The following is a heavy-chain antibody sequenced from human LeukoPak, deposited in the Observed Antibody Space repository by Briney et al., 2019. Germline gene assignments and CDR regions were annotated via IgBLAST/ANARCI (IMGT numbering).Heavy chain of an antibody. CDR3: AGSIAVADHYYYYGMDV. V-gene: IGHV3-23*01. CDR1: GFTFSSYA. D-gene: IGHD6-19*01. CDR2: ISGSGGST. J-gene: IGHJ6*02. Sequence: GGSLRLSCAASGFTFSSYAMSWVRQAPGKGLEWVSAISGSGGSTYYADSVKGRFTISRDNAKNSLYLQMNSLRAEDTAVYYCAGSIAVADHYYYYGMDVWGQGTTVTVSS.